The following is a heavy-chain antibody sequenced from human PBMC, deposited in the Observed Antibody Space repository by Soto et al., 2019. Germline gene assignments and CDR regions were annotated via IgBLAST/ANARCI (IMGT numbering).Heavy chain of an antibody. Sequence: PSETLSLTCAVYGGSFSDDYWSWIRQPPGMGLEWIGEINHSGSTNYNPSLKSRVTISVDTSKNQFSLKVSSVTAADTAVYYCARRISHGAYYFDFWGQGTLVTVSS. V-gene: IGHV4-34*01. J-gene: IGHJ4*02. CDR3: ARRISHGAYYFDF. CDR1: GGSFSDDY. D-gene: IGHD3-16*01. CDR2: INHSGST.